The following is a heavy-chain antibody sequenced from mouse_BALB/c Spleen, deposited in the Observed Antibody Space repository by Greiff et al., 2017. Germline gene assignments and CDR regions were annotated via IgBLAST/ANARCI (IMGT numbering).Heavy chain of an antibody. Sequence: EVKVVESGPSLVKPSQTLSLTCSVTGDSITSGYWNWIRKFPGNNLEYMGYISYSGSTYYNPSLKSRISITRDTSKNQYYLQLNSVTTEDTATYYCARRTTATWNFDYWGQGTTLTVSS. CDR1: GDSITSGY. V-gene: IGHV3-8*02. J-gene: IGHJ2*01. CDR3: ARRTTATWNFDY. D-gene: IGHD1-2*01. CDR2: ISYSGST.